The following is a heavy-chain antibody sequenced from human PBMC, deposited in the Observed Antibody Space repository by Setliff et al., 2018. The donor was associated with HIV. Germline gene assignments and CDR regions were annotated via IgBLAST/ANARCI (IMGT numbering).Heavy chain of an antibody. Sequence: ASVKVSCKASGGTFSSYVISWVRQAPGQGLEWMGIINPSGGSTSYAQKFQGRVTISRDTSASTVYMELNSLRSEDTAIYYCARDIGSVWHNWFDPWGQGTLVTVSS. D-gene: IGHD6-19*01. J-gene: IGHJ5*02. CDR1: GGTFSSYV. CDR3: ARDIGSVWHNWFDP. CDR2: INPSGGST. V-gene: IGHV1-46*01.